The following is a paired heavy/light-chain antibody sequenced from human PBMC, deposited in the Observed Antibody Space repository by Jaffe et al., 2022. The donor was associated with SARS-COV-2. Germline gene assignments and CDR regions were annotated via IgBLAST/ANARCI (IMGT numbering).Heavy chain of an antibody. V-gene: IGHV3-23*04. CDR2: IIGRGTDT. D-gene: IGHD2-15*01. CDR1: GFTFSYYA. Sequence: EVHLVESGGGLGQPGGSLRLSCAASGFTFSYYAMNWVRQAPGKRLEWVASIIGRGTDTYHAGSVKGRFTISRDNSKDTVYLQMNSLTAEDTAIYYCAKGFIGSCSGAICYPFDSWGQGTSVTVSS. J-gene: IGHJ4*02. CDR3: AKGFIGSCSGAICYPFDS.
Light chain of an antibody. J-gene: IGKJ5*01. V-gene: IGKV3-20*01. CDR3: QQYVNLIT. Sequence: EIVLTQSPGTLSLSPGERATLSCRASQIISSNYLAWYQQKPGQGPRLLIHAASSRATGVPDRFSGSGSGTDFTLTISRLEPEDSAVYYCQQYVNLITFGQGTRLETK. CDR2: AAS. CDR1: QIISSNY.